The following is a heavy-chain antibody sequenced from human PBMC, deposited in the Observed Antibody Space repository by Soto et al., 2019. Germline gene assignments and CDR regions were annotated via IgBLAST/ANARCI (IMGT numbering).Heavy chain of an antibody. J-gene: IGHJ4*02. D-gene: IGHD2-15*01. V-gene: IGHV3-66*01. CDR3: ARVMPYCSGGSCHSVDY. Sequence: EVHLVESGGGLVQPGESLELSCVVSGFTVSTNYMTWVRQAPGKGLEWVSGIHIGGGTYYADSVDGRITISRDNSENTLYLQINNLRTEDTAVYYCARVMPYCSGGSCHSVDYWGQGTLVNVSS. CDR1: GFTVSTNY. CDR2: IHIGGGT.